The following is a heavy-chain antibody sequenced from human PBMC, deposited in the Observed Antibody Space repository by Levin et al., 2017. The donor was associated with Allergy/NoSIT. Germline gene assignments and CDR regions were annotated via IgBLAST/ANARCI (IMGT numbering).Heavy chain of an antibody. CDR3: VRGQRFSGDSVNFDY. J-gene: IGHJ4*02. V-gene: IGHV3-72*01. CDR1: GFIFSDHY. D-gene: IGHD2-21*02. CDR2: IRNKAATYST. Sequence: PGGSLRLSCTASGFIFSDHYMDWVRQAPGQGLEWVARIRNKAATYSTVYAASVKVRFSISRDDSKNSLYLQMNSLKVEDSAVYYCVRGQRFSGDSVNFDYWGQGTLVTVSS.